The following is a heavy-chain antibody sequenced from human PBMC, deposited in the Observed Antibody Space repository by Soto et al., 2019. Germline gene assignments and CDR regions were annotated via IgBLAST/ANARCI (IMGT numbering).Heavy chain of an antibody. J-gene: IGHJ6*02. CDR3: ASLSGVIIYYYGMDV. V-gene: IGHV4-31*03. CDR2: IYYSGST. Sequence: TXSVKRSVAGGSRTSCGYYCNRKHQHPGKGLEWIGYIYYSGSTYYNPSLKSRVTISVDTSKNQFSLKLSSVTAADTAVYYCASLSGVIIYYYGMDVSGQGTTVTVSS. CDR1: GGSRTSCGYY. D-gene: IGHD3-3*01.